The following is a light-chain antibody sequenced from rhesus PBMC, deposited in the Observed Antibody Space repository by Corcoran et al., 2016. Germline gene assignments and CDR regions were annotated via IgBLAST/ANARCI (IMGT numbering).Light chain of an antibody. V-gene: IGKV3-10*01. CDR3: YQHGSDYG. CDR2: GES. J-gene: IGKJ2*01. Sequence: QVELTQSPATLSLSPGERATLSCRASQSVRHYLAWYQQKPGQAPRHLIHGESPRASGVADRFSGSGSGTDLTHTLSSLEPEDVGFYHCYQHGSDYGFGQGTKVEIK. CDR1: QSVRHY.